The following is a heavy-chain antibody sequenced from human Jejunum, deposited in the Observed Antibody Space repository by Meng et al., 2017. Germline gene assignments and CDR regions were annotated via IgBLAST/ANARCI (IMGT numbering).Heavy chain of an antibody. CDR1: GFIFSSYW. V-gene: IGHV3-7*01. CDR3: ARVYARSGSYYNPFDC. D-gene: IGHD3-10*01. CDR2: IKEDGSEK. Sequence: GESLKISCAASGFIFSSYWMSWVRQAPGKGLEWVANIKEDGSEKYYVDSVKGRFTISRDNAKNSLYLQMNSLRAEDTAEYYCARVYARSGSYYNPFDCWGQGTRVAGSS. J-gene: IGHJ4*02.